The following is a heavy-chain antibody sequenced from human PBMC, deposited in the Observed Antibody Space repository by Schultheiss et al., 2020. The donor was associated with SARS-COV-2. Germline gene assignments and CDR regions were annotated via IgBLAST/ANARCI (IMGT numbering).Heavy chain of an antibody. Sequence: SETLSLTCTVSGGSISSYYWGWIRQPPGKGLEWIGSIYYSGSTYYNPSLKSRVTISVDTSKNQFSLKLSSVTAADTAVYYCARLTAAVAPLFDPWGQGTLVTVSS. D-gene: IGHD6-19*01. CDR3: ARLTAAVAPLFDP. V-gene: IGHV4-39*01. CDR2: IYYSGST. J-gene: IGHJ5*02. CDR1: GGSISSYY.